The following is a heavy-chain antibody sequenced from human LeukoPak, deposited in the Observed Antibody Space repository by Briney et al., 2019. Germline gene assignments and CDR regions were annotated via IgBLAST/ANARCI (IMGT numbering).Heavy chain of an antibody. D-gene: IGHD4-23*01. Sequence: AGGSLRLSCAASGFTFSSYGMHWVRQAPGKGLEWVTFIQYDGSNKYYADSVKGRFTISRDNSKNTLYLQMNSLRAEDTAVYFCAKDLRAYGGNTYFDYWGQGTLVTVSS. CDR1: GFTFSSYG. CDR3: AKDLRAYGGNTYFDY. J-gene: IGHJ4*02. V-gene: IGHV3-30*02. CDR2: IQYDGSNK.